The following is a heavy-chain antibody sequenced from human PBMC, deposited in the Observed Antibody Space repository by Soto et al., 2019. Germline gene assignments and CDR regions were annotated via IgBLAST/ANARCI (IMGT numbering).Heavy chain of an antibody. D-gene: IGHD3-10*01. J-gene: IGHJ4*02. CDR3: ARAGIWFGSRLDF. Sequence: SETRSLTCTVSGNSITTYSWNWIRRSPGKGLEWIGYFYNAGTINYNPALRSRVTISVDTSKNQISLKLTSVTAADTAVYYCARAGIWFGSRLDFWGQGSLVTVSS. V-gene: IGHV4-59*01. CDR1: GNSITTYS. CDR2: FYNAGTI.